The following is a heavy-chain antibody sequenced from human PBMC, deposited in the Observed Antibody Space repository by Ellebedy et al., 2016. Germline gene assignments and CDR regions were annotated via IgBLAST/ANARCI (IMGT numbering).Heavy chain of an antibody. CDR3: AKWNDGWKAFDV. CDR2: VFHTGTT. J-gene: IGHJ3*01. CDR1: GGSVSSAY. V-gene: IGHV4-59*02. Sequence: SETLSLTCNVSGGSVSSAYWNWIRRPPGKGLEWIGYVFHTGTTNYSPSLKSRVTMSVDTSKSQFSLRLTSVTAADTAVYYCAKWNDGWKAFDVWGQGTMVTVSS. D-gene: IGHD1-1*01.